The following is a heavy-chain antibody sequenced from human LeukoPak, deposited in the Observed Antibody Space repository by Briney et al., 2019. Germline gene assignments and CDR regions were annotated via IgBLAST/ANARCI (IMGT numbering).Heavy chain of an antibody. Sequence: SQTLSLTCTVSGGSISSGDYYWSWIRQPPGKGLEWIGYIYYSGSTYYNPSLKSRVTISVDRSKNQFSLKLSSVTAADTAVYYCAREKVGAKYNWFDPWGQGTLVTVSS. CDR2: IYYSGST. CDR1: GGSISSGDYY. D-gene: IGHD1-26*01. CDR3: AREKVGAKYNWFDP. J-gene: IGHJ5*02. V-gene: IGHV4-30-4*08.